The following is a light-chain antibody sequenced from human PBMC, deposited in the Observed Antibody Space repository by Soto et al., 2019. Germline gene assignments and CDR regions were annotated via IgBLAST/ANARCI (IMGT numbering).Light chain of an antibody. J-gene: IGKJ1*01. V-gene: IGKV3-20*01. Sequence: EIVLTQSPGTLSLSPGERATLSCRASQSVSNNYLAWYQQKPGQAPRLLIYGASNRATGIPDRFSGSGSGTDFTLTISSLQSEDFAVYYCQQYNNWPGTFGQGTKVEIK. CDR2: GAS. CDR1: QSVSNNY. CDR3: QQYNNWPGT.